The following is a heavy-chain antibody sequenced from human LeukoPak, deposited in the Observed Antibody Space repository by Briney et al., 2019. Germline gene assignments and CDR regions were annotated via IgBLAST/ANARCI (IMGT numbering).Heavy chain of an antibody. CDR2: ISDSSTYI. D-gene: IGHD5-12*01. V-gene: IGHV3-21*01. J-gene: IGHJ4*02. CDR1: RFTFSTYS. CDR3: ARAYNGYDYFDY. Sequence: PGGSLRLSCAASRFTFSTYSINWVRQAPGKGLEWVSYISDSSTYIYYADSVRGRFTISRDNAKNSLHLQMNSLRAEDTAVYYCARAYNGYDYFDYWGQGTLVTVSS.